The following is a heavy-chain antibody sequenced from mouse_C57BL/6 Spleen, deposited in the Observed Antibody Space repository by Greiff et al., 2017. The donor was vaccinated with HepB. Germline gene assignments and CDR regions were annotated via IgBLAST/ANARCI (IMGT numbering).Heavy chain of an antibody. Sequence: QVQLKESGAELARPGASVKLSCKASGYTFTSYGISWVKQRTGQGLEWIGEIYPRSGNTYYNEKFKGKATLTADKSSSTAYMELRSLTSEDSAVYFCAIDDYGSSYGYWGQGTTLTVSS. CDR1: GYTFTSYG. J-gene: IGHJ2*01. CDR3: AIDDYGSSYGY. V-gene: IGHV1-81*01. D-gene: IGHD1-1*01. CDR2: IYPRSGNT.